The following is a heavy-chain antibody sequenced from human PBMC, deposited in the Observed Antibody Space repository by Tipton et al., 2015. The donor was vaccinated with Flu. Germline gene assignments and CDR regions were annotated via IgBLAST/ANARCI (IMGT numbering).Heavy chain of an antibody. V-gene: IGHV4-34*01. CDR3: ARLCSGGSCSLDY. CDR2: IDHTGRT. CDR1: SGSFSGYY. Sequence: LRLSCAVYSGSFSGYYWSWIRQPPGKGLEWIGEIDHTGRTNYNPSLKSRVPMSVDTSKNQFSRKLSSVTAADTAVYYCARLCSGGSCSLDYWGQGNLVTVSS. J-gene: IGHJ4*02. D-gene: IGHD2-15*01.